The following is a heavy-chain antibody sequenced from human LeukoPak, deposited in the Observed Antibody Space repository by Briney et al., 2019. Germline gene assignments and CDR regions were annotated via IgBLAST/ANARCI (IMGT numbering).Heavy chain of an antibody. D-gene: IGHD3-3*01. V-gene: IGHV3-23*01. CDR3: AKDLSNYDIKYYYYMDV. CDR1: GFTFSSYA. J-gene: IGHJ6*03. CDR2: ISGSGGST. Sequence: GGSLRLSCAASGFTFSSYAMSLVRQAPGKGLEWVSAISGSGGSTYYADSVKSRFTISRDNSKNTLYLQMNSLRAEDTAVYYCAKDLSNYDIKYYYYMDVWGKGTTVTVSS.